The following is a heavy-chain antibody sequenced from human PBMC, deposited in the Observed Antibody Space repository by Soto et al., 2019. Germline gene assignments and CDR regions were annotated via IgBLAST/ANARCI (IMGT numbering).Heavy chain of an antibody. J-gene: IGHJ4*02. CDR1: GFTFSSYA. Sequence: GSLRLSCAASGFTFSSYARSWVRQAPGKGLEWVSAISGSGGSTYYADSVKGRFTISRDNSKNTLYLQMNSLRAEDTAVYHCAKDMRGRLPYYFDYWGQGTLVTVSS. CDR2: ISGSGGST. D-gene: IGHD2-2*01. CDR3: AKDMRGRLPYYFDY. V-gene: IGHV3-23*01.